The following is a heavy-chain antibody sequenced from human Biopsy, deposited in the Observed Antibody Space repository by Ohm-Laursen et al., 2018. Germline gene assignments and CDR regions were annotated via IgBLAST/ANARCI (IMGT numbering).Heavy chain of an antibody. Sequence: SLRLSCTASGFTFSEYYMSWIRQAPGRGLEWVSHISGIGGTTYYADSVKGRFTISRDNSKNSLYLQMNSLRAEDTAVYYCARDLTWGSYFDSWGQGSLVTVSS. J-gene: IGHJ4*02. D-gene: IGHD3-16*01. CDR2: ISGIGGTT. CDR1: GFTFSEYY. CDR3: ARDLTWGSYFDS. V-gene: IGHV3-11*01.